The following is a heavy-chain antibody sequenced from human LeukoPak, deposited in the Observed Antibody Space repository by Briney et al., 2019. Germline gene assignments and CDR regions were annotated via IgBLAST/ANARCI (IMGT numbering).Heavy chain of an antibody. CDR1: GFTFSSYA. J-gene: IGHJ4*02. CDR2: ISGSGGST. Sequence: GGSLRLSCAASGFTFSSYAMSWVRQAPGMGLAWVSAISGSGGSTYYADSVKGRFTISRDTSKNTLYLQMNSLRAEDTAVYYCAKDPYTAGQTGFFDYWGQGTLVTVSS. CDR3: AKDPYTAGQTGFFDY. V-gene: IGHV3-23*01. D-gene: IGHD6-13*01.